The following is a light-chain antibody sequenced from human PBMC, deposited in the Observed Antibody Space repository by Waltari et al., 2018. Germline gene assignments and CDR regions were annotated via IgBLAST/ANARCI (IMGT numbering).Light chain of an antibody. CDR3: TSYTSSSVI. J-gene: IGLJ2*01. V-gene: IGLV2-14*01. CDR2: DVS. Sequence: QSALTQPASVSGSPGQSITISGTGTSSAIDYNFVSWYQQHPGKAPKLMIYDVSNRPSGVSNRFSGSKSGNTASLTISGLQAEDEADYYCTSYTSSSVIFGGGTKLTAL. CDR1: SSAIDYNF.